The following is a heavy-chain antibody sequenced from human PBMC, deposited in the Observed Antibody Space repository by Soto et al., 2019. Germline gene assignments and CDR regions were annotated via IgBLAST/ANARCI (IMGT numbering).Heavy chain of an antibody. J-gene: IGHJ4*02. CDR2: INPKTGDT. CDR1: GCTFTGYY. CDR3: VTGDHLVR. Sequence: GASVKVSCKTSGCTFTGYYLNWVRQAPGRGLEWVGWINPKTGDTNNAQKFQGRVTMTTDTSISTGYMELSGLKSDDTAVYYCVTGDHLVRWGQGTRVTVSS. V-gene: IGHV1-2*02. D-gene: IGHD6-6*01.